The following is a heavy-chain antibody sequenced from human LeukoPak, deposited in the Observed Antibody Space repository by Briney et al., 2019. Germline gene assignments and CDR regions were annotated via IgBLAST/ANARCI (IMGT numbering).Heavy chain of an antibody. CDR2: IYYSGNT. Sequence: SETLSLTCTVSGGSISGYYWTWIRQPPGKELEWIGYIYYSGNTNYNPSLKSRVTISVDTSKNQFSLKLSSVTAADTAVYYCARASHWNQLHYFDYWGQGTLVTVSS. J-gene: IGHJ4*02. CDR1: GGSISGYY. CDR3: ARASHWNQLHYFDY. D-gene: IGHD1-1*01. V-gene: IGHV4-59*01.